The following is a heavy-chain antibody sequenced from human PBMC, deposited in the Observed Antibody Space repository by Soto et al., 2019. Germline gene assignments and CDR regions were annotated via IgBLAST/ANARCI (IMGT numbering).Heavy chain of an antibody. J-gene: IGHJ4*02. CDR1: GFTFSSYA. D-gene: IGHD4-4*01. Sequence: EVQLLESGGGLVQPGGSLRLSCAASGFTFSSYAMSWVRQAPGKGLEWVSAISGSGGSTYYADSVKGRFTISRDNSKNTLYLQMNSMRAEDTAVYYCAKDYSNYPETFDYWGQGTLVTVSS. CDR3: AKDYSNYPETFDY. CDR2: ISGSGGST. V-gene: IGHV3-23*01.